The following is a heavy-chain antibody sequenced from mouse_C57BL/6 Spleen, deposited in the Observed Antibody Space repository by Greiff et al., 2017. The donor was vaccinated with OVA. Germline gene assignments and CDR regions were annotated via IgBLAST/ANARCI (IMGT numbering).Heavy chain of an antibody. V-gene: IGHV3-6*01. CDR2: ISYDGSN. D-gene: IGHD2-2*01. CDR3: ARDRNGYSFDY. CDR1: GYSITSGYY. J-gene: IGHJ2*01. Sequence: EVQLVESGPGLVKPSQSLSLTCSVTGYSITSGYYWNWIRQFPGNKLEWMGYISYDGSNNYNPSLKNRISITRDTSKNQFFLKLNSVTTEDTATYYCARDRNGYSFDYWGQGTTLTVSS.